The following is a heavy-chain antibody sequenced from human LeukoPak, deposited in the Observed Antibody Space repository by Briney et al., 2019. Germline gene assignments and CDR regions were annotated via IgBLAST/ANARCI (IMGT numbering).Heavy chain of an antibody. Sequence: NPSETLSLTRAVYGGSYSNYYWSWIRRPPGKGLEWVGYIYYSGSTNYNPSLKSRVTISVDTSKNQFSLKLSSVTAADTAVYYCARAGIVGAEDNWFDPWGQGTLVTVSS. V-gene: IGHV4-59*01. D-gene: IGHD1-26*01. CDR1: GGSYSNYY. J-gene: IGHJ5*02. CDR3: ARAGIVGAEDNWFDP. CDR2: IYYSGST.